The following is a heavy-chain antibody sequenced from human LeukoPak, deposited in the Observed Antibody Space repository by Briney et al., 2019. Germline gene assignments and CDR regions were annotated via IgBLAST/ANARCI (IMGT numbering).Heavy chain of an antibody. V-gene: IGHV3-20*04. D-gene: IGHD2-15*01. CDR2: INWNGGST. CDR1: GFTFDDYG. Sequence: PGGSLRLSCAASGFTFDDYGMSWVRQAPGKGLEWVSGINWNGGSTGYADSVKGRFTISRDNAKNSLYLQMNSLRAEDTALYYCARGYCSGGSCYSPYFDYWGQGTLVTVSS. J-gene: IGHJ4*02. CDR3: ARGYCSGGSCYSPYFDY.